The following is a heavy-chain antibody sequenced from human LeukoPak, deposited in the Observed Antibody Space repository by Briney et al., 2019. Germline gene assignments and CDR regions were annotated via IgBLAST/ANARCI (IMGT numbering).Heavy chain of an antibody. CDR1: GGSNSSSCYY. Sequence: SETLSLTCTVSGGSNSSSCYYWGWIRQPPGKGLEWIGSIYYSGSTYYNPSLKSRVTISVDTSKNQFSLKLSSVTAADTAVYYCATLAHSSSFYWFDRRGQGTLVTVSS. V-gene: IGHV4-39*01. CDR2: IYYSGST. J-gene: IGHJ5*02. D-gene: IGHD6-13*01. CDR3: ATLAHSSSFYWFDR.